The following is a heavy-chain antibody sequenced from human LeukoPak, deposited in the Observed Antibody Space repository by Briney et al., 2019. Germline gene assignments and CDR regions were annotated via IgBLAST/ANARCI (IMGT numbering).Heavy chain of an antibody. CDR3: VREYSSSSGRAFDI. J-gene: IGHJ3*02. CDR2: ISTDGSST. CDR1: GFTFSSYW. Sequence: GGSLRLSCAASGFTFSSYWMHWVRQAPGKGLVWVSLISTDGSSTNSADSVKGRLTISRDNAKNTLYLQMNSLRAEDTAVYYCVREYSSSSGRAFDIWGQGTMVTVSP. D-gene: IGHD6-6*01. V-gene: IGHV3-74*01.